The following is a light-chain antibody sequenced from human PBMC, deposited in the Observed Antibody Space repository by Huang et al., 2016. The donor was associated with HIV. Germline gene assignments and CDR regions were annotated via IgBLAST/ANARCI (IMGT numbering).Light chain of an antibody. V-gene: IGKV3-11*01. CDR1: QSISTF. Sequence: EIVLTQSPATLSLSPGERATLSCRASQSISTFLAWYQQNPGQAPRLLIYDASHRASGIPARFSGSVSVTYFALTISSVEPEDSAVYYCQQRTNWPPITFGQGTRLEIK. CDR3: QQRTNWPPIT. J-gene: IGKJ5*01. CDR2: DAS.